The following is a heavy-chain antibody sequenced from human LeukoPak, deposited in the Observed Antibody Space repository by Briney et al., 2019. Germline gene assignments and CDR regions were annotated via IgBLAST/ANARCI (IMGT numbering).Heavy chain of an antibody. Sequence: AAPVTVSCKLSGGTFSNYPIGWVRQAPGRGLEWLGGIIPIYGTANYAQIFQRRFTLTAHEPTATAYMELPGLTSDDTAMYFCATHTGGYNYWWFDISGQGTLVTVSS. CDR2: IIPIYGTA. D-gene: IGHD5-24*01. J-gene: IGHJ5*02. CDR3: ATHTGGYNYWWFDI. V-gene: IGHV1-69*01. CDR1: GGTFSNYP.